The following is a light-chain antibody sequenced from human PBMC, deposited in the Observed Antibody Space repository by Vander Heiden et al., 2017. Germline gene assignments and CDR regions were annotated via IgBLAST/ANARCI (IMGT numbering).Light chain of an antibody. V-gene: IGKV1-39*01. Sequence: DIQMTQSPSSLSASVGDTVTNTCRASQSIDNFLNWYQHQPGKAPTLLISSASNLHGGVPSRFSGSGSGTDFTLTIASLQPEDFATYSCQQGYSIPFTFGPGTKVDAK. CDR1: QSIDNF. CDR2: SAS. CDR3: QQGYSIPFT. J-gene: IGKJ3*01.